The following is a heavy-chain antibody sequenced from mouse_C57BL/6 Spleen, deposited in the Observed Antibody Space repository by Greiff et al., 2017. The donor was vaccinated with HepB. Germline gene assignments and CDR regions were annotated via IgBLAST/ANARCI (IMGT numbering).Heavy chain of an antibody. V-gene: IGHV1-54*01. D-gene: IGHD1-1*01. J-gene: IGHJ3*01. CDR1: GYAFTNYL. Sequence: QVQLQQPGAELVRPGTSVKVSCKASGYAFTNYLIEWVKQRPGQGLEWIGVINPGSGGTNYNEKFKGKATLTADKSSSTAYMQLSSLTSEDSAVYFCARDYGSSYGTFAYWGQGTLVTVSA. CDR2: INPGSGGT. CDR3: ARDYGSSYGTFAY.